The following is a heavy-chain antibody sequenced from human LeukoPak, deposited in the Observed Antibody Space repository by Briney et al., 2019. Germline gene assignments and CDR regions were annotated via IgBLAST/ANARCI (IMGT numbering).Heavy chain of an antibody. CDR2: ISSSGSTI. CDR3: ARDAAASLFDY. Sequence: PGGSLRLSCAASGFTFSSYEMNWVRQAPGKGLEWVSYISSSGSTIYYADSVKGRFTTSRDNAKNSLYLQMNSLRAEDTAVYYCARDAAASLFDYWGQGTLVTVSS. V-gene: IGHV3-48*03. CDR1: GFTFSSYE. D-gene: IGHD6-25*01. J-gene: IGHJ4*02.